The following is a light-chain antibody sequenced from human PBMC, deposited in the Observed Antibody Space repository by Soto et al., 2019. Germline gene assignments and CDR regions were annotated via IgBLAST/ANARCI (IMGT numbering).Light chain of an antibody. J-gene: IGLJ1*01. Sequence: QSVLTQLPSVSGAPGQRVTISCTGSSSNIGAGYDVHWYQQLPGRAPKVLIYGNSKRPSGVPDRFSGSKSGISASLVITGLQAEDEADYYCQSYDTSLSGSYVFGTGTKVTVL. CDR3: QSYDTSLSGSYV. CDR2: GNS. V-gene: IGLV1-40*01. CDR1: SSNIGAGYD.